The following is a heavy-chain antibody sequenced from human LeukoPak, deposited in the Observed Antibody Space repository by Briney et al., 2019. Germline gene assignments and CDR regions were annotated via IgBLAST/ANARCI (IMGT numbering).Heavy chain of an antibody. CDR1: GFTFSNFW. CDR3: AKEEDSGYGNFDY. Sequence: GGSLRLSCAASGFTFSNFWMHWVRQAPGKGLVWVALIYGDGSFTRYADSVKGRFTTSRDNSKNTLYLQMNSLRAEDTAVYYCAKEEDSGYGNFDYWGQGTLVTVSS. D-gene: IGHD5-12*01. CDR2: IYGDGSFT. V-gene: IGHV3-74*01. J-gene: IGHJ4*02.